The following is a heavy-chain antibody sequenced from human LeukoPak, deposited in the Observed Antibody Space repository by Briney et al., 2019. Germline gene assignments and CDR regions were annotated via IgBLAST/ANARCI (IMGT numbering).Heavy chain of an antibody. J-gene: IGHJ6*03. CDR1: GYTFTSYF. Sequence: ASVKVSCKASGYTFTSYFMHWVRQAPGQGLEWMGIINPSGGSTSYAQKFQGRVIMTRDMSTSTVYMELSSLRSEDTAVYYCARDRSNDYYMDVWGKGTTVTVSS. CDR3: ARDRSNDYYMDV. V-gene: IGHV1-46*01. CDR2: INPSGGST.